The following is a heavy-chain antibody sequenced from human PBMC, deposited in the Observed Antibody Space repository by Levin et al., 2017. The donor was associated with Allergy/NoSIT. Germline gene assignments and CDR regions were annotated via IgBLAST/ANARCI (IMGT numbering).Heavy chain of an antibody. CDR1: GDSMNNFY. D-gene: IGHD2-21*01. CDR2: IHYDGKT. V-gene: IGHV4-59*01. CDR3: AREYGGDWYFDL. Sequence: ASETLSLTCTVSGDSMNNFYWSWIRQPPGRGLEWIGYIHYDGKTNYNPSLKSRITISLDTSKNEFSLKLRSVTAADTAVYYCAREYGGDWYFDLWGRGTLVTVSS. J-gene: IGHJ2*01.